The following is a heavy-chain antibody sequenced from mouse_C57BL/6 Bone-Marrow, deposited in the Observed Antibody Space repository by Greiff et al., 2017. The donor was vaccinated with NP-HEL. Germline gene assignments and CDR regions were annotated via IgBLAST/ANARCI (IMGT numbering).Heavy chain of an antibody. Sequence: EVKLQESVAELVRPGASVKLSCTASGFNIKNTYMHWVKQRPEQGLEWIGRIDPANGNTKYAPKFQGKATITADTSSNTAYLQLSSLTSEDTAIYYCARPYYYGSSYDWYFDVWGTGTTVTVSS. J-gene: IGHJ1*03. CDR3: ARPYYYGSSYDWYFDV. CDR2: IDPANGNT. D-gene: IGHD1-1*01. V-gene: IGHV14-3*01. CDR1: GFNIKNTY.